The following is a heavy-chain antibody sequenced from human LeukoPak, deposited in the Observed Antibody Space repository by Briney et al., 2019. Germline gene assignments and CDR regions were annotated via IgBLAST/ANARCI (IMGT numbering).Heavy chain of an antibody. CDR2: ISWNSGSI. CDR3: AKPLMGATTGFDY. J-gene: IGHJ4*02. V-gene: IGHV3-9*01. Sequence: GGSLRLSCAASGFTFDDYAMPWVRQAPGKGLEWVSGISWNSGSIGYADSVKGRFTISRDNAKNSLYLQMNSLRAEDTALYYCAKPLMGATTGFDYWGQGTLVTVSS. D-gene: IGHD1-26*01. CDR1: GFTFDDYA.